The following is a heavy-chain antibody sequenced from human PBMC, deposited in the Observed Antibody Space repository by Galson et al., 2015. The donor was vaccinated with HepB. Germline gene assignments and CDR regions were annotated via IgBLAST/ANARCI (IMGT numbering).Heavy chain of an antibody. Sequence: PALVKPTQTLTLTCTFSGFSLSTSGVGVGWIRQPPGKALERLALIYWDDDKRYRPSLKSRLTITKDTSKNQVVLTMTNMGPVDTATYYCAHSHRVGATSYYFDYWGQGTLVTVSS. CDR2: IYWDDDK. CDR1: GFSLSTSGVG. CDR3: AHSHRVGATSYYFDY. D-gene: IGHD1-26*01. V-gene: IGHV2-5*02. J-gene: IGHJ4*02.